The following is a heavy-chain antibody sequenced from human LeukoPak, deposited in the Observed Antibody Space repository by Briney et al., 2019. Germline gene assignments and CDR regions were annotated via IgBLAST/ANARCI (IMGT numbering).Heavy chain of an antibody. CDR3: ARQTGSGLFILP. D-gene: IGHD3/OR15-3a*01. J-gene: IGHJ4*02. CDR2: IYYSGNT. Sequence: SETLSLTCTVSSVSISSSNPYWGWIRQTPGKGPEWIGSIYYSGNTYYNASLKSQVSISIDTSKNQFSLRLTSLTAADTAVYYCARQTGSGLFILPGGQGTLVTVSS. V-gene: IGHV4-39*01. CDR1: SVSISSSNPY.